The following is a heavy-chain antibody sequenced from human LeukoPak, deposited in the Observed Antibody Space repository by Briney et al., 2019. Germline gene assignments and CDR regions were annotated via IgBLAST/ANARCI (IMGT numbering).Heavy chain of an antibody. J-gene: IGHJ4*02. D-gene: IGHD3-3*01. CDR2: INPNSGGT. V-gene: IGHV1-2*02. CDR1: GYTFTGYY. Sequence: ASVKVSCKASGYTFTGYYTRWVRQAPGQGLEWMGWINPNSGGTNYAQKFQGRVTMTRDTSISTAYMELSRLRSDDTAVYYCARAYDFWSGYSPLDYWGQGTLVTVSS. CDR3: ARAYDFWSGYSPLDY.